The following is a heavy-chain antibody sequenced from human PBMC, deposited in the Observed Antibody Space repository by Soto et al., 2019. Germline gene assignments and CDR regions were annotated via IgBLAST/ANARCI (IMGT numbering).Heavy chain of an antibody. J-gene: IGHJ6*02. Sequence: ASVKVSCKASGYTFTSYGISWVRQAPGQGLEWMGWISAYNGNTNYAQKLQGRVTMTTDTSTSTAYMELRSLRSDDTAVYYCARAGQLLYQYTVYYYYGMAVWGQGTPVTVS. CDR1: GYTFTSYG. V-gene: IGHV1-18*04. CDR3: ARAGQLLYQYTVYYYYGMAV. CDR2: ISAYNGNT. D-gene: IGHD2-2*02.